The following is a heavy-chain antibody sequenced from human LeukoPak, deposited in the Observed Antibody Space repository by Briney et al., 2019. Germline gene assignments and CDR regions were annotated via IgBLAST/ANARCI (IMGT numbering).Heavy chain of an antibody. J-gene: IGHJ4*02. CDR2: IYYSGST. CDR1: GGSISSSSYY. Sequence: SETLSLTCTVSGGSISSSSYYWGWIRQPPGKGLEWIGSIYYSGSTYYNPSLKSRVTISVGTSKNQFSLKLSSVTAADTAVYYCARDDSGSLGYWGQGTLVTVSS. CDR3: ARDDSGSLGY. V-gene: IGHV4-39*07. D-gene: IGHD3-22*01.